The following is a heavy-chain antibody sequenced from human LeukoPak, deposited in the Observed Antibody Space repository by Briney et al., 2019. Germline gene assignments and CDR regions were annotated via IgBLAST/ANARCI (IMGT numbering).Heavy chain of an antibody. CDR3: ARDVTYYYDSSGGGFDC. D-gene: IGHD3-22*01. Sequence: PGGSLRLSCAASGFTFRNSAMSWVRQAPGTGLEWVSSIGGHVHSTYYADSVKGRFTISRDNSKNTLYLQMNSLRAEDTAVYYCARDVTYYYDSSGGGFDCWGQGTLVTVSS. V-gene: IGHV3-23*01. CDR1: GFTFRNSA. CDR2: IGGHVHST. J-gene: IGHJ4*02.